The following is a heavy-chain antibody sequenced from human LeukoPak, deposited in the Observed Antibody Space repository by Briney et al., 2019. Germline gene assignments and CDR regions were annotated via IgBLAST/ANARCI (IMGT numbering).Heavy chain of an antibody. D-gene: IGHD3-22*01. CDR1: GFTFDDYA. CDR3: AKVGDSSGYYYYFDY. V-gene: IGHV3-9*01. CDR2: ISWNSVSI. J-gene: IGHJ4*02. Sequence: PGGSLRLSCAASGFTFDDYAMHWVRQAPGKGLEWVSGISWNSVSIGYADSVKGRFTISRDNAKNSLYLQMNSLRAEDTAICYCAKVGDSSGYYYYFDYWGQGTLVTVSS.